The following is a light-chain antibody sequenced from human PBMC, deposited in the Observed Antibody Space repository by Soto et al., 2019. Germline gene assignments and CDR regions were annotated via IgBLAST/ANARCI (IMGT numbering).Light chain of an antibody. CDR2: GAS. CDR1: QSVSSN. V-gene: IGKV3-15*01. Sequence: EIVMTQSPANLSVSPGERATLSCRASQSVSSNLAWYQQKPGQGPRLLIYGASTRATSIPARFSGSGSGTEFPLTINSLHSKDFAVYYCQQYNKWPPYTFGQGTKLEIK. CDR3: QQYNKWPPYT. J-gene: IGKJ2*01.